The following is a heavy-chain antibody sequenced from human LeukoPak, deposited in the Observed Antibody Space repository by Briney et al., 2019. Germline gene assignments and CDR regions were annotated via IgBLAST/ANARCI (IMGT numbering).Heavy chain of an antibody. J-gene: IGHJ5*02. D-gene: IGHD3-22*01. V-gene: IGHV4-38-2*01. CDR2: IYHSGST. Sequence: PSETLSLTCAVSGYSISSGYYWGWIRQPPGKGPEWIGSIYHSGSTYYNPSLKSRVTISVDTSKNQFSLKLSSVTAADTAVYYCARYYYDSSGYYYVWFDPWGQGTLVTVSS. CDR1: GYSISSGYY. CDR3: ARYYYDSSGYYYVWFDP.